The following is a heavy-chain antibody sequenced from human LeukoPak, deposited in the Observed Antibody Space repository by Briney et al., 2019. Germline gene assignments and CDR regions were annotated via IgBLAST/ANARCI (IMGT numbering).Heavy chain of an antibody. Sequence: GGSLRLSCAASGFTSSNSWMTWVRQAPGKGLEWVANIKHDGSEEYYVDSVKGRFTISRDNAKKSLYLQMNSLRAEDTAVYYCARDLGETGWGQGTLVTVSS. CDR3: ARDLGETG. D-gene: IGHD3-10*01. CDR1: GFTSSNSW. V-gene: IGHV3-7*01. CDR2: IKHDGSEE. J-gene: IGHJ4*02.